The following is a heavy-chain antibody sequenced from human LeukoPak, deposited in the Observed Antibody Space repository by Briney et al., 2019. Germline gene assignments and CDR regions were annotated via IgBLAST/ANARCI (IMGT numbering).Heavy chain of an antibody. CDR2: ISPYNNAT. CDR3: ARDSPHGMDV. V-gene: IGHV1-18*01. Sequence: GASVKVSCKTSGYTFVTHTMSWVRQAPGQGLEWLGWISPYNNATKYSQRLQGRVTVTADTSTSTVYMDLRSLTSDDTAVYYCARDSPHGMDVWGKGTTVTVSS. CDR1: GYTFVTHT. J-gene: IGHJ6*04.